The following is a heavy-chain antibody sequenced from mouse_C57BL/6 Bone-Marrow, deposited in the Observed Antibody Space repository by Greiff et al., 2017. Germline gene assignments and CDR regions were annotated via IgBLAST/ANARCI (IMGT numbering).Heavy chain of an antibody. CDR1: GYSFTGYY. CDR2: LNPSTGGT. V-gene: IGHV1-42*01. J-gene: IGHJ3*01. CDR3: ARVEIYYDYDGLAY. Sequence: VQLQQSGPELVKPGASVKISCKASGYSFTGYYMNWVQQSPEKSLEWIGELNPSTGGTTSNQKFKAKATLTVDKSSSTAYMQLKGLTSEDSAVYYCARVEIYYDYDGLAYWGQGTLVTVSA. D-gene: IGHD2-4*01.